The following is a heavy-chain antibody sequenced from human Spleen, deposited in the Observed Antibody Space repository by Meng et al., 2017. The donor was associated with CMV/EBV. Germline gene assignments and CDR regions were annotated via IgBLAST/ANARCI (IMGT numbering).Heavy chain of an antibody. D-gene: IGHD1-26*01. CDR3: ARGELRLFDY. J-gene: IGHJ4*02. V-gene: IGHV3-48*04. CDR2: ISRSSITK. CDR1: GFTFNSYS. Sequence: GESLKISCAASGFTFNSYSMNWVRQAPGRGLEWISYISRSSITKYYADSVKGRFTISRDNAKNSPYLQMNSLKAEDAAVYYCARGELRLFDYWGQGTLVTVSS.